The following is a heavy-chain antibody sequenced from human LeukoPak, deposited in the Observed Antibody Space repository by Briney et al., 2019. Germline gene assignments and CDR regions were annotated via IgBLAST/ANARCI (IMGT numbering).Heavy chain of an antibody. CDR2: IYPGDSDT. D-gene: IGHD6-13*01. CDR1: GYRFTSYW. J-gene: IGHJ4*02. CDR3: ARQNRREIAAAEGDY. Sequence: GESLKIPCKGSGYRFTSYWIGWVRQMPGKGLEWMGIIYPGDSDTRYSPSFQGQVTISADKSVSTAYLQWSSLKASDTAMYCCARQNRREIAAAEGDYWGQGTLVTVSS. V-gene: IGHV5-51*01.